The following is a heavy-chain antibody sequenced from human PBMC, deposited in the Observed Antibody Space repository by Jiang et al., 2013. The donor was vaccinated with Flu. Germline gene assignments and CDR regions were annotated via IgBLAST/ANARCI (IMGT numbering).Heavy chain of an antibody. J-gene: IGHJ3*02. V-gene: IGHV4-4*07. CDR3: AITYYFDGSGYFSNDAFDI. CDR1: GYSSSSYY. D-gene: IGHD3-22*01. CDR2: MYTSGSK. Sequence: CTVSGYSSSSYYWSWIRQPAGKGLEWIGRMYTSGSKNYNPSLESRVTMSIDTSKKQFSMKLTSVTAADTAVYYCAITYYFDGSGYFSNDAFDIWGQGTRVTVSS.